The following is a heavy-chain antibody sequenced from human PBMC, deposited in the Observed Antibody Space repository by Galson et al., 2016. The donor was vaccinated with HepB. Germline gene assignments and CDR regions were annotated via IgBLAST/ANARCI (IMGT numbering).Heavy chain of an antibody. CDR2: INPGGDGT. J-gene: IGHJ2*01. Sequence: SVKVSCKASGFTFSSSHMHWVRQAPEQGLEWVGMINPGGDGTTYAQKFQGRVTTSWDTSTTTLNMELSSLRSDDTAGYYCARAHCSGGTCYFGWYFDLWGRGTLVTVSS. D-gene: IGHD2-15*01. V-gene: IGHV1-46*01. CDR1: GFTFSSSH. CDR3: ARAHCSGGTCYFGWYFDL.